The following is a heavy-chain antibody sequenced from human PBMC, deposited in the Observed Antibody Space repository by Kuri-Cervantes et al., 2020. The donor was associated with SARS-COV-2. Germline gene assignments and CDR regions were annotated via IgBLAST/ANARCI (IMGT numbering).Heavy chain of an antibody. V-gene: IGHV3-30*07. Sequence: GGSLRLSCAASGFTFSSYAMHWVRQAPGKGLEWVAVISYDGSNKYYADSVKGRFTISRDNAKNSLYLQMNSLRDEDTAVYYCARDVVLSSSGWYDYWGQGTLVTVSS. D-gene: IGHD6-19*01. CDR2: ISYDGSNK. CDR1: GFTFSSYA. J-gene: IGHJ4*02. CDR3: ARDVVLSSSGWYDY.